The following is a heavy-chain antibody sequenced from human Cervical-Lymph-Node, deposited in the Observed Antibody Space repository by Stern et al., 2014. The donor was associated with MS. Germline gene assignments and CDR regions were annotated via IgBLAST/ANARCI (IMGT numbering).Heavy chain of an antibody. D-gene: IGHD6-13*01. Sequence: QVQLVQSGAEVTKPGSSVKVSCQASRGTFSSYAISWVRQAPGQAPEWMGGITPILGTATYAHKFQGRVTVTADESTSTAYMKLSSLRSEDTAVYCCARVDIAAAGTPFDYWGQGTLVTVSS. J-gene: IGHJ4*02. CDR2: ITPILGTA. V-gene: IGHV1-69*01. CDR1: RGTFSSYA. CDR3: ARVDIAAAGTPFDY.